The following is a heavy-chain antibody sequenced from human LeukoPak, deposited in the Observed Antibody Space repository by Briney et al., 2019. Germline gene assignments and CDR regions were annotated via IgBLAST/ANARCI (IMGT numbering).Heavy chain of an antibody. Sequence: GRSLRLSCAASGFTFDDYAMHWVRQAPGKGLEWVSGISWNSGSIGYADSVKGRFTISRDNAKNSLYLQMNSLRAEDTALYYCAKDTHSSGWYYFDYWGQGTLVTVSS. CDR3: AKDTHSSGWYYFDY. J-gene: IGHJ4*02. CDR1: GFTFDDYA. CDR2: ISWNSGSI. V-gene: IGHV3-9*01. D-gene: IGHD6-19*01.